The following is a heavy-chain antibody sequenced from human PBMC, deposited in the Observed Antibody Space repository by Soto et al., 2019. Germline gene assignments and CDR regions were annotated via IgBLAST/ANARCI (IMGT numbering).Heavy chain of an antibody. CDR2: ISAYNGNT. D-gene: IGHD4-17*01. J-gene: IGHJ6*02. CDR1: GYTFTSYG. Sequence: ASVKVSCKASGYTFTSYGISWVRQAPGQGLEWMGWISAYNGNTNYAQKLQGRVTITADESTSTAYMELSSLRSEDTAVYYCARPHMTTVTIGGYYGMDVWGQGTTVTAP. V-gene: IGHV1-18*01. CDR3: ARPHMTTVTIGGYYGMDV.